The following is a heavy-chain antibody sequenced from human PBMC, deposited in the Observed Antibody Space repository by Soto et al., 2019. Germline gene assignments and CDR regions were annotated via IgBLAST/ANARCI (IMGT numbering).Heavy chain of an antibody. D-gene: IGHD2-2*01. CDR1: GGSLRDYGHF. CDR2: TSCTGVT. J-gene: IGHJ6*02. Sequence: KTSETLSLTCTVSGGSLRDYGHFWTWIRQRPGSGLEWIGYTSCTGVTYYSPSLQSRISISVDTSKNQFSLKLSSGTAANTTVYYCARDIVVVPAATGFRGIAAAGPNYYYYYGMDVWGQGTTVTVSS. V-gene: IGHV4-31*03. CDR3: ARDIVVVPAATGFRGIAAAGPNYYYYYGMDV.